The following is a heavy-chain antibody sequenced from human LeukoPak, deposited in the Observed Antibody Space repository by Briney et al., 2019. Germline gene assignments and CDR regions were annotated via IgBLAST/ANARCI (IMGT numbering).Heavy chain of an antibody. Sequence: GGSLRLSCAASGFTFSNYNMNWVRQAPGKGLEWVSSISSSSDYLYYADSVKGRFTISRDNSKNTPDLEMNSLRAEDTAVYYCAKGYDSSTYSSLHYWGQGTLVTVSS. J-gene: IGHJ4*02. CDR2: ISSSSDYL. D-gene: IGHD3-22*01. CDR3: AKGYDSSTYSSLHY. V-gene: IGHV3-21*04. CDR1: GFTFSNYN.